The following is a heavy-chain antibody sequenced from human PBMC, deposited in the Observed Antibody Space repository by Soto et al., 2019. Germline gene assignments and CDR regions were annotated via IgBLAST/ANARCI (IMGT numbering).Heavy chain of an antibody. CDR3: ASWYCSGGSCFARYYYYGMDV. Sequence: QVQLVQSGAEVKKPGSSVKVSCKASGGTFSSYAISWVRQAPGQGLEWMGGIIPIFGTANYAQKFQGRVTITADESTSTAYMELSSLRSEYTAVYYCASWYCSGGSCFARYYYYGMDVWGQGTTVTVSS. CDR1: GGTFSSYA. J-gene: IGHJ6*02. V-gene: IGHV1-69*01. D-gene: IGHD2-15*01. CDR2: IIPIFGTA.